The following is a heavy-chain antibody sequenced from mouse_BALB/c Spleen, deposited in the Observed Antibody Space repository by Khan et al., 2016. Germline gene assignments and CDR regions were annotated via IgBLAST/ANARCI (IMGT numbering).Heavy chain of an antibody. V-gene: IGHV9-3-1*01. D-gene: IGHD2-14*01. J-gene: IGHJ4*01. Sequence: QIQLVQSGPALKKPGELVKISCKASRYTFTNYGMNWVKQAPGKSLKRLGWINTYTGETTYADHFKEPFAFSLETSASTAYLQINNLKNEYTATYFCAAYDREGIEHWGQGTSGTVSS. CDR3: AAYDREGIEH. CDR2: INTYTGET. CDR1: RYTFTNYG.